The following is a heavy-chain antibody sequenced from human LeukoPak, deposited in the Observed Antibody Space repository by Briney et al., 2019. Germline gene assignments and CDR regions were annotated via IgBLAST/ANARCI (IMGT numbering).Heavy chain of an antibody. Sequence: GGSLRLSCAASGFTFSSYAMHWVRQAPGKGLEYVSAISSNGGSTYYANSVKGRFTISRDNSKNTLYLQMNSLRAEDTAVYYCARDRKDTAMATDYWGQGTLVTVSS. CDR1: GFTFSSYA. CDR2: ISSNGGST. J-gene: IGHJ4*02. CDR3: ARDRKDTAMATDY. D-gene: IGHD5-18*01. V-gene: IGHV3-64*01.